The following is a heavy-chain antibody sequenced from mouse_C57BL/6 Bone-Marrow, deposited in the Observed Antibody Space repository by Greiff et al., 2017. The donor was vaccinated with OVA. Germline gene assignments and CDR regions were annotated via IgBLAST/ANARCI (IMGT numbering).Heavy chain of an antibody. CDR3: ARKYYGTPWFAY. CDR1: GYTFTSYW. V-gene: IGHV1-69*01. D-gene: IGHD1-1*01. CDR2: IDPSDSYT. Sequence: QVQLKQPGAELVMPGASVKLSCKASGYTFTSYWMNWVKQRPGQGLEWMGEIDPSDSYTNSNQKFKGKSTLTVDKSSSTAYMQLSSLTSEDAAVYYCARKYYGTPWFAYWGQGTLVTVSA. J-gene: IGHJ3*01.